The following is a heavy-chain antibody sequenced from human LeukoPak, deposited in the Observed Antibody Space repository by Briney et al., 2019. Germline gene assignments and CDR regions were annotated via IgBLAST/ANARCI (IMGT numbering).Heavy chain of an antibody. V-gene: IGHV3-30*02. CDR2: IGSDPRDK. J-gene: IGHJ3*02. Sequence: GGSLRLSCAASGFNFSNYGMNWIRQTPGKGLEWVSFIGSDPRDKYYADSVKGRFAVSRDNSKNTLFLEMNRLTVQDTALYYCANEDXTSDXWGQGTMVSV. CDR1: GFNFSNYG. CDR3: ANEDXTSDX.